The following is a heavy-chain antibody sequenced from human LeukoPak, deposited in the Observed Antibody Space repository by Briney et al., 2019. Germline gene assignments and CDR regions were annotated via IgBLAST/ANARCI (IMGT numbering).Heavy chain of an antibody. V-gene: IGHV4-39*01. CDR1: GGSISSSSYY. D-gene: IGHD1-26*01. CDR2: IYYSGST. J-gene: IGHJ1*01. Sequence: SETLSLTCIVSGGSISSSSYYWGWIRQPPGKGLEWIGSIYYSGSTYYNPSLKSRVTISVDTSKNQFSLKLSSVTAADTAVYYCARLEWELPYFQHWGQGTLVTVSS. CDR3: ARLEWELPYFQH.